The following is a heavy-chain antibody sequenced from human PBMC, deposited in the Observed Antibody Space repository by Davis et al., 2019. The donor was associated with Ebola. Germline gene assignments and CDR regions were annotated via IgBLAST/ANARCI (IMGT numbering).Heavy chain of an antibody. CDR2: THYSGHT. Sequence: PSETLSLTCTVSGGSISSHYWSWVRQPPGEGLEWIAYTHYSGHTNYNPSLKSRVTISMDTSKNQLSLMLSSVTAADTAVYYCARHDFWSGNDYYYCWDVWGQGTTVTVSS. D-gene: IGHD3-3*01. CDR1: GGSISSHY. V-gene: IGHV4-59*11. J-gene: IGHJ6*02. CDR3: ARHDFWSGNDYYYCWDV.